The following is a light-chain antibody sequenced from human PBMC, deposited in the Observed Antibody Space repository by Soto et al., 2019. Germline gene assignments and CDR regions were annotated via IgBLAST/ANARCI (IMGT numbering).Light chain of an antibody. CDR1: QAMSTY. J-gene: IGKJ4*01. CDR3: QQLSGYQLA. CDR2: SAS. Sequence: DIQLTQSPSFLSAFVGDTVTITCRASQAMSTYLAWYQQKPGKVPKLLIRSASTLQSGVPPSFSGGGSGTEFTLTISTQQPDGSGIYYFQQLSGYQLAFGGGNNGEIK. V-gene: IGKV1-9*01.